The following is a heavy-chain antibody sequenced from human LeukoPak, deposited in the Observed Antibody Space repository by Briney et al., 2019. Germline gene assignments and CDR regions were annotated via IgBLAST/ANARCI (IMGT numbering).Heavy chain of an antibody. V-gene: IGHV1-18*01. Sequence: ASVKVSCKASGYTFTSYGISWVRQAPGQGLEWMGWISAYNGNTNYAQKLQGRVTITRNTSISTAYMELSSLRSEDTAVYYCARVSRIAARYFQHWGQGTLVTVSS. CDR2: ISAYNGNT. D-gene: IGHD6-6*01. CDR3: ARVSRIAARYFQH. J-gene: IGHJ1*01. CDR1: GYTFTSYG.